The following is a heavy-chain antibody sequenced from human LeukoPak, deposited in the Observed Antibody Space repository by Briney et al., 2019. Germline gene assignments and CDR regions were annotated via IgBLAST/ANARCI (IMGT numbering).Heavy chain of an antibody. CDR2: IYYSGST. CDR3: ALTYCSSTSCYIGAFDI. J-gene: IGHJ3*02. V-gene: IGHV4-31*03. Sequence: PSETLSLTSTVSGGSISSSSYYWGWIRQPPGKDLEWIGYIYYSGSTYYNPSLKSRVTISVDTSKNQFSLKLTSVTAADTAVYYCALTYCSSTSCYIGAFDIWGQGTMVTVSS. CDR1: GGSISSSSYY. D-gene: IGHD2-2*02.